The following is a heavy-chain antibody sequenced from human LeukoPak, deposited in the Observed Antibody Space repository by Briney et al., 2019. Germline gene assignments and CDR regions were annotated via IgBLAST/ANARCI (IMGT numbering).Heavy chain of an antibody. CDR1: GFTFSSYA. CDR2: ISGSGGST. Sequence: GGSLRLSCAASGFTFSSYAMSWVRQAPGKGLEWVSAISGSGGSTYYADSVKGRFTISRDNSKNTLYLQMNSLRAEDTAVYYCAKVSPDRIAVAGINFDYWGQGTLVTVSS. CDR3: AKVSPDRIAVAGINFDY. J-gene: IGHJ4*02. D-gene: IGHD6-19*01. V-gene: IGHV3-23*01.